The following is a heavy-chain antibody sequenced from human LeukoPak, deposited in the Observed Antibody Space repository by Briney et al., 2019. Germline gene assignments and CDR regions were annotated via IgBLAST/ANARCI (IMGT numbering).Heavy chain of an antibody. J-gene: IGHJ4*02. CDR3: ARGSGTFDY. CDR2: IYYSGST. D-gene: IGHD1-26*01. Sequence: PSETLSLTCSVSGGSISSGDHYWSWIRQPPGRGLEWIGYIYYSGSTYYNPSLKSRVTISVDTSKNQFALKLSSVTAADTAVYYCARGSGTFDYWGQGTLVTVSS. V-gene: IGHV4-30-4*08. CDR1: GGSISSGDHY.